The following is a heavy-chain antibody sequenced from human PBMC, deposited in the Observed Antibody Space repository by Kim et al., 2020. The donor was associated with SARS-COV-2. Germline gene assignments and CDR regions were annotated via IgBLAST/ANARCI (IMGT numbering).Heavy chain of an antibody. D-gene: IGHD1-26*01. CDR3: MRGGGSYHFDY. J-gene: IGHJ4*02. CDR2: ISPKSGGT. Sequence: ASVKVSCKASGYRVTDYNMHWVRQAPGQGLEGMGWISPKSGGTIFAQKFQGRVTMTRDTSISTAYMELSGLRYDDTAVYYCMRGGGSYHFDYWGQGSLVIVSS. CDR1: GYRVTDYN. V-gene: IGHV1-2*02.